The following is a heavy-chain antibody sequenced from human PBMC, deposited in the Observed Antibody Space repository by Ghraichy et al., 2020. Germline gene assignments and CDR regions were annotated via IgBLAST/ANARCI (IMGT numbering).Heavy chain of an antibody. CDR3: ARAQIIAAAGMYYFDY. CDR1: GFTFSSYW. D-gene: IGHD6-13*01. CDR2: INSDGSST. J-gene: IGHJ4*02. V-gene: IGHV3-74*01. Sequence: GGSLRLSCAASGFTFSSYWMHWVRQAPGKGLVWVSRINSDGSSTSYADSVKGRFTISRDNAKNTLYLQINSLRAEDTAVYYCARAQIIAAAGMYYFDYWGQGTLVTVSS.